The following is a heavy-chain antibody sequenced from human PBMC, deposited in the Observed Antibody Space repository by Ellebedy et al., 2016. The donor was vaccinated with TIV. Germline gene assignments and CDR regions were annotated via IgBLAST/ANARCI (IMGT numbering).Heavy chain of an antibody. Sequence: AASVTVSCKASGYTFTRYYMHWVRQAPGQGLEWMGIINPSGGSTSYAQKLQGRVTMTRDTSTSTVYMELSSLRSEDTAVYYCARGVHGLYYFDYWGQGTLVTVSS. V-gene: IGHV1-46*04. J-gene: IGHJ4*02. CDR1: GYTFTRYY. CDR3: ARGVHGLYYFDY. D-gene: IGHD4-17*01. CDR2: INPSGGST.